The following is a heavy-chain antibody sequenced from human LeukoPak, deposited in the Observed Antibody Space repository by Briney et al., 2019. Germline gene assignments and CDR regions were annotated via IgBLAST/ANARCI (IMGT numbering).Heavy chain of an antibody. CDR2: ISGSGDSA. CDR3: AKGGPGFNWFDP. V-gene: IGHV3-23*01. CDR1: GFTFSSYG. Sequence: PGGSLRLSCAASGFTFSSYGMSWVCQAPGKGLEWVSAISGSGDSAYYADSVKGRFTISRDNSKNTLYLQVNSLRAKDTAVYYCAKGGPGFNWFDPWGQGTLVTVSS. J-gene: IGHJ5*02.